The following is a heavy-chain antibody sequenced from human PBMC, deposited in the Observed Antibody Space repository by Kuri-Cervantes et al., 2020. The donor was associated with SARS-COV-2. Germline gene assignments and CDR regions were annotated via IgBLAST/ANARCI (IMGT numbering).Heavy chain of an antibody. V-gene: IGHV3-7*01. J-gene: IGHJ5*02. Sequence: GGSLRLSCAASGFTFSSYWMSWVRQAPGKGLEWVANIKQDGSEKYYVDPVKGRFTISRDNAKNSLYLQMNSLRAEDTAVYYCARGPPGYDFWSGYPNWFDPWGQGTLVTVSS. CDR1: GFTFSSYW. D-gene: IGHD3-3*01. CDR2: IKQDGSEK. CDR3: ARGPPGYDFWSGYPNWFDP.